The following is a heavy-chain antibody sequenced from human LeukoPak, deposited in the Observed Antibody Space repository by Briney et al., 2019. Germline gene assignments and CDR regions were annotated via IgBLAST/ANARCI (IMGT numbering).Heavy chain of an antibody. V-gene: IGHV3-48*04. CDR1: GFTFSSYS. D-gene: IGHD4-23*01. Sequence: PGGSLRLSCAASGFTFSSYSMNWVRQAPGKGLEWVSYISSSSSTIYYADSVKGRFTISRDNAKNSLYLQMNSLRAEDTAVYYCARDPARDYGGNPPFDYWGQGTLVTVSS. CDR3: ARDPARDYGGNPPFDY. J-gene: IGHJ4*02. CDR2: ISSSSSTI.